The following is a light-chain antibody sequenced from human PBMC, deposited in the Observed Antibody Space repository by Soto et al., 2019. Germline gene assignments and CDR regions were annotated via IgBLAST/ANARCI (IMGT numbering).Light chain of an antibody. CDR2: EVT. CDR3: NSYTSSSTLYV. CDR1: SSDIGGYNY. J-gene: IGLJ1*01. V-gene: IGLV2-14*01. Sequence: QSVLTQPASVSGSPGQSITTSCTGTSSDIGGYNYVSWYQQHPGKAPQLLIYEVTNRPSGVSHRFSGSKSGNTASLTISGLQTEDEADYYCNSYTSSSTLYVFGTGTKVTVL.